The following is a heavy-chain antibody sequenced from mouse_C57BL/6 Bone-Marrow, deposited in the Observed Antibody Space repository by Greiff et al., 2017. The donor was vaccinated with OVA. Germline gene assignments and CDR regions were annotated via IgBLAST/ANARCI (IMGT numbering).Heavy chain of an antibody. V-gene: IGHV5-6*02. J-gene: IGHJ4*01. CDR3: ARHDGYFYAMDY. Sequence: EVKLVESGGDLVKPGGSLKLSCAASGFTFSSYGMSWVRQTPDKRLEWVATMSSGGSYTYYPDSVKGRFTISSDNAKNTLYLQMSSLKSEDTAMYYCARHDGYFYAMDYWGQGTSVTVSS. CDR1: GFTFSSYG. D-gene: IGHD2-3*01. CDR2: MSSGGSYT.